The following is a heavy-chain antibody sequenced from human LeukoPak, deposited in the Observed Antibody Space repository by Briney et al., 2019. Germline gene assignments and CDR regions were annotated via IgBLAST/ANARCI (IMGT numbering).Heavy chain of an antibody. V-gene: IGHV1-69*13. D-gene: IGHD2-2*01. CDR1: GGTFSSYV. J-gene: IGHJ4*02. CDR2: IIPIFGTA. Sequence: ASVKVSCKASGGTFSSYVISWVRQAPGQGLEWMGGIIPIFGTANYAQKFQGRVTITADESTSTAYMELSSLRSEDMAVYYCAREAPSRRQLDYWGQGTLVTVSS. CDR3: AREAPSRRQLDY.